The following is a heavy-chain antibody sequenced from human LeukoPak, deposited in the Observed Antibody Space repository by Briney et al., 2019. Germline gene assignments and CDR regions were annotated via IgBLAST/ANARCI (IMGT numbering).Heavy chain of an antibody. CDR2: IWYDGSNK. Sequence: PGGSLRLSCAASGFTLSSYGMHWVRQAPGKGLEWVAVIWYDGSNKYYADSVKGRFTISRDNSKNTLYLQMNSLRAEDTAVYYCAKGGFTMVRGATLRFDPWGQGTLVTVSS. J-gene: IGHJ5*02. CDR1: GFTLSSYG. CDR3: AKGGFTMVRGATLRFDP. V-gene: IGHV3-33*06. D-gene: IGHD3-10*01.